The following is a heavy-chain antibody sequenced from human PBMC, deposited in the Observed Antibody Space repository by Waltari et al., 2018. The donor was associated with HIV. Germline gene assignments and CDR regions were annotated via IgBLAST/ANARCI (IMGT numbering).Heavy chain of an antibody. CDR2: IYSGGST. D-gene: IGHD5-18*01. CDR1: GFTVSSNY. CDR3: ARDRPGVQLWFYY. Sequence: EVQLVESGGGLIQPGGSLRLSCAASGFTVSSNYMSWVRQAPGKGLEWVSVIYSGGSTYYADSVKCRFTISRDNSKNTLYLQMNSLRAEDTAVYYCARDRPGVQLWFYYWGQGTLVTVSS. V-gene: IGHV3-53*01. J-gene: IGHJ4*02.